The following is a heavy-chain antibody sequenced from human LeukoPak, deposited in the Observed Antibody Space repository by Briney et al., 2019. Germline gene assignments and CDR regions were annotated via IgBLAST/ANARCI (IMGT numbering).Heavy chain of an antibody. Sequence: ASVNVSCKASGYTFTSYYMHWVRQAPGQGLEWMGIINPSGGSTSYAQKFQGRVTMTRDTSTSTVYMELSSLRSEDTAVYYCARGAVGGNSAYYYYMDVWGKGTTVTVSS. CDR1: GYTFTSYY. D-gene: IGHD4-23*01. CDR2: INPSGGST. V-gene: IGHV1-46*03. CDR3: ARGAVGGNSAYYYYMDV. J-gene: IGHJ6*03.